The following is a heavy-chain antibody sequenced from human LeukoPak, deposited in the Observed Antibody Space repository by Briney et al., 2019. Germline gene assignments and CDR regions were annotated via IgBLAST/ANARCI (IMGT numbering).Heavy chain of an antibody. Sequence: PSETLSLTCAVYGGSFSGYYWSWIRQPPGKGLEWIGEINHSGSTNYNPSLKSRVTISVDTSKNQFSLKLSSVTAADTAVYYCARDPSGWYTYWGQGTLVTVSS. J-gene: IGHJ4*02. CDR2: INHSGST. D-gene: IGHD6-19*01. CDR1: GGSFSGYY. V-gene: IGHV4-34*01. CDR3: ARDPSGWYTY.